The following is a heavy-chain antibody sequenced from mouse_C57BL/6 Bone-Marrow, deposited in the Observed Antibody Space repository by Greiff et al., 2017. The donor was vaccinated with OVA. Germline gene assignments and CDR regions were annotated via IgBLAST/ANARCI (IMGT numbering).Heavy chain of an antibody. CDR2: ISSGGDYT. CDR1: GFTFSSYA. D-gene: IGHD1-1*01. J-gene: IGHJ2*01. V-gene: IGHV5-9-1*02. CDR3: TREYYYGSSYVVFDY. Sequence: EVQVEESGEGLVKPGGSLKLSCAASGFTFSSYAMSWVRQTPEQRLEWVAYISSGGDYTYYADTVKGRFTISRDNARNTQYLQMSSLKSKDIAMYDCTREYYYGSSYVVFDYWGQGTTLTVSS.